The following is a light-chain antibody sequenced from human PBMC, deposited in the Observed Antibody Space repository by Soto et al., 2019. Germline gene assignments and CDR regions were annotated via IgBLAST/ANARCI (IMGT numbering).Light chain of an antibody. V-gene: IGKV1-13*02. CDR1: QGISSA. CDR3: QQFNSYLLT. J-gene: IGKJ4*01. Sequence: AIQLTQSPSSLSASVGDRVTITCRASQGISSALAWYEQKPEKAPKLLIYDAFSLESGVPSRFSRSGSWTAFTLTISCLAPEDFATYDCQQFNSYLLTFGGGTKVEIK. CDR2: DAF.